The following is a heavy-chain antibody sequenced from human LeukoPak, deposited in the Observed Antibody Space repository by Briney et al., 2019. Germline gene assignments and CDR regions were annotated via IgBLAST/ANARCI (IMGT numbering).Heavy chain of an antibody. J-gene: IGHJ3*02. CDR1: GFTFSSYT. CDR2: ITSVSSIL. CDR3: ARDLDWTFDI. Sequence: GGSLRLSCAASGFTFSSYTMNWVRQAPGKGLEWVSYITSVSSILSYADSVKGRFTISRDNAKNSLYLQMNSLGDEDTAVYYCARDLDWTFDIWGQGTMVTVSS. V-gene: IGHV3-48*02. D-gene: IGHD1-1*01.